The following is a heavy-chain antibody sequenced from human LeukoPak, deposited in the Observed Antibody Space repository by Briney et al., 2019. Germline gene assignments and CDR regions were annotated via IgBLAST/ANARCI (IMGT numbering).Heavy chain of an antibody. Sequence: ASVKVSCKASGYTFTGYYMHWVRQAPGQGLEWVGWINPNSGGTNYAQKFQGRVTMTRDTSISTAYMELSRLRSDDTAAYYCASLGNYYDSSGYYEIIDYWGQGTLVTVSS. V-gene: IGHV1-2*02. CDR1: GYTFTGYY. CDR2: INPNSGGT. J-gene: IGHJ4*02. CDR3: ASLGNYYDSSGYYEIIDY. D-gene: IGHD3-22*01.